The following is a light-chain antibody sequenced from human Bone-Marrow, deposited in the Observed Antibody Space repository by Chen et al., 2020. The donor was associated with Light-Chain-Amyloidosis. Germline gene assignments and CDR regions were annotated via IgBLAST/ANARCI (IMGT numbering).Light chain of an antibody. CDR1: SSNIGNNY. V-gene: IGLV1-51*01. CDR3: GTWDSSLSAGV. Sequence: QSVLTQPPSVSAAPGQKVTISGSGSSSNIGNNYVSWYQQLPGTAPKLLIYDNNKRPSGIPDLFSGAKSGTSATLGITGLQTGDEADYYCGTWDSSLSAGVFGGGTKLTVL. CDR2: DNN. J-gene: IGLJ3*02.